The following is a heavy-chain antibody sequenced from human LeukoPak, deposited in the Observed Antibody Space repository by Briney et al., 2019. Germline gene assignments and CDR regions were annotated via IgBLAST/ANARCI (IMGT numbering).Heavy chain of an antibody. CDR2: ISWNSGNI. CDR3: AKDSNYYGMDV. CDR1: GFTFDDYA. J-gene: IGHJ6*01. V-gene: IGHV3-9*01. Sequence: GGSLRLSCAASGFTFDDYAMHWVRQAPGKGLEWVSGISWNSGNIGYADSVKGRFTISRDNAKNSLYLQMNSLRAEDTALYYCAKDSNYYGMDVWGREPWSPSP.